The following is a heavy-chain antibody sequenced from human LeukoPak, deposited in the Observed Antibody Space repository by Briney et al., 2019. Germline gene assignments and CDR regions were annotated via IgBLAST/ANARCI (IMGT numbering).Heavy chain of an antibody. D-gene: IGHD2-2*01. CDR2: ISLSGSTI. Sequence: GGSLRLSCAASGFNSSDFYMNWIRQAPGKGLEWLSSISLSGSTITYAASVKGRVTVSRDNAKSSVFLQMHSLRADDTAVYYCAREASCSSTTCYFDYWGQGTLVTVSS. CDR3: AREASCSSTTCYFDY. J-gene: IGHJ4*02. V-gene: IGHV3-11*01. CDR1: GFNSSDFY.